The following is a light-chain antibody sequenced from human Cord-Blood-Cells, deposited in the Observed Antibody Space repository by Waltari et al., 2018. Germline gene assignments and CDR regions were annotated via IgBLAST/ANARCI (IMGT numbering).Light chain of an antibody. Sequence: DIQMTQSPSSLSASVGDKVTITCRASQSIRSYLNWYQQKPGNASKLLIYAASSLQSGVPSRFSGSGSGTDFNLTISRLQPEDFATYYCQQSYSTHPWTFGQGTKVEIK. CDR3: QQSYSTHPWT. V-gene: IGKV1-39*01. CDR2: AAS. CDR1: QSIRSY. J-gene: IGKJ1*01.